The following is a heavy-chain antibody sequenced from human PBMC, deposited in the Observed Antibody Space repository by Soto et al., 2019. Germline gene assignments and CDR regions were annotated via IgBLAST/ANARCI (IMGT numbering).Heavy chain of an antibody. V-gene: IGHV1-69*02. D-gene: IGHD6-13*01. Sequence: QVQLVQYGAEEKNPGSSVKVSCKASGGTFSTYTIIWVRQAPGQGLEWMGRILPMLDITNSAQRFQGRVTITADKSTSTAYLELSSLRSEDTAVYYCTLGSWSAETFDIWGRGTMVTVSS. CDR3: TLGSWSAETFDI. CDR2: ILPMLDIT. CDR1: GGTFSTYT. J-gene: IGHJ3*02.